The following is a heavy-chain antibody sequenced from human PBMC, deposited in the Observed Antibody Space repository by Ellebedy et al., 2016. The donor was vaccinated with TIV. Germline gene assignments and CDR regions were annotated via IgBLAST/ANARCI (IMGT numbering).Heavy chain of an antibody. D-gene: IGHD4-23*01. V-gene: IGHV3-7*01. J-gene: IGHJ4*02. Sequence: GESLKISXAASGFSCSSYWMSWVRQAPGKGLEWVANIKQDGSERYYVASVKGRFTISRDNAKNSLFLQMNSLRAEDTAVYFCASHKDVLGGDWGQGTLVTVSS. CDR1: GFSCSSYW. CDR3: ASHKDVLGGD. CDR2: IKQDGSER.